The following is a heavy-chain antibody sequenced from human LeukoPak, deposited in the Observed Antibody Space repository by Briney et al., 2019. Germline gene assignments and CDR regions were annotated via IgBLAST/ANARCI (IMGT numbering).Heavy chain of an antibody. J-gene: IGHJ3*02. CDR3: ANTYYYDSSGYPHDAFDI. CDR1: GFTFSSYG. V-gene: IGHV3-33*08. CDR2: IWDDGSKK. D-gene: IGHD3-22*01. Sequence: GLSLRLSCAASGFTFSSYGMHWVRQAPGKGLEWVAVIWDDGSKKYYTDSVKGRFTISRDNSKNTLYLQMNSLRAEDTAVYYCANTYYYDSSGYPHDAFDIWGQGTMLTVSS.